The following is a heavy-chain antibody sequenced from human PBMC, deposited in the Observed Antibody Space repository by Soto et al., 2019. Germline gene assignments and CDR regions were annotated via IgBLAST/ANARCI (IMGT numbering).Heavy chain of an antibody. V-gene: IGHV5-51*01. D-gene: IGHD3-10*01. Sequence: GESLKISCQASGDSFTTYWIAWVRQMPGKGLEWMGIIYPGDSDTRYSPSFQGQVTISVDKSITTAYLQSSSLKASDTAMYYCARPGGSGKNYYGVDVWGPGTTVTVSS. CDR3: ARPGGSGKNYYGVDV. CDR1: GDSFTTYW. CDR2: IYPGDSDT. J-gene: IGHJ6*02.